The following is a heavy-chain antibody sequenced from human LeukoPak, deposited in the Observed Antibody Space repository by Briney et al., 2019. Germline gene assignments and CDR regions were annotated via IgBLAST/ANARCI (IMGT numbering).Heavy chain of an antibody. V-gene: IGHV1-3*01. CDR1: GYTFTSYA. J-gene: IGHJ3*02. D-gene: IGHD6-13*01. CDR2: INAGNGNT. Sequence: GASVKVSCKASGYTFTSYAMHWVRQAPGQRLEWMGWINAGNGNTKYSQKFQGRVTITRDTSASTAYMELSSLRSEDTAVYYCARVKGRIAAAGTSPGAFDIWGQGTMVTVSS. CDR3: ARVKGRIAAAGTSPGAFDI.